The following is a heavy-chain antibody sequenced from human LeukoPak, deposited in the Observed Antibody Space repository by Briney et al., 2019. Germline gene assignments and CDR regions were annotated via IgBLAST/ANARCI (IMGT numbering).Heavy chain of an antibody. CDR1: GYSISSSNW. D-gene: IGHD3-22*01. Sequence: PSDTLSLTCAVSGYSISSSNWWGWIRQPPGKGLEWIGYIYYSGSTYYNPSLKSRVTMSVDTSKNQFSLKLSSVTAVDTAVYYCAREDYYYDSSGYLFDYWGQGTLVTVSS. V-gene: IGHV4-28*03. CDR3: AREDYYYDSSGYLFDY. J-gene: IGHJ4*02. CDR2: IYYSGST.